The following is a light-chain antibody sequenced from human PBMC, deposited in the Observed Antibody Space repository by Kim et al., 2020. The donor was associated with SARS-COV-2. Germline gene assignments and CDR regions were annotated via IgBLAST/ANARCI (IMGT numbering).Light chain of an antibody. J-gene: IGKJ4*01. CDR1: QGIRSD. Sequence: ASVGDRVTITCRASQGIRSDLAWFQQKPGKAPKLLIYSASTLHGGVPSRFSGSGSATEFSLTISRLQPEDFATYYCQQLNSYPRTFGGGTKVDIK. CDR3: QQLNSYPRT. CDR2: SAS. V-gene: IGKV1-9*01.